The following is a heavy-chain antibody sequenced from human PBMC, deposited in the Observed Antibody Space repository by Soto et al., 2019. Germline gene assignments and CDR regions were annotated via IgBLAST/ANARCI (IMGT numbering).Heavy chain of an antibody. CDR2: IYYSGST. CDR3: ASHYSNYGRGGFDP. J-gene: IGHJ5*02. D-gene: IGHD4-4*01. Sequence: SETLSLTCTASGGSISSSSYYWGWIRQPPGKGLEWIGSIYYSGSTYYNPSLKSRVTISVDTSKNQFSLKLSSVTAADTAVYYCASHYSNYGRGGFDPWGQGTLVTVSS. V-gene: IGHV4-39*01. CDR1: GGSISSSSYY.